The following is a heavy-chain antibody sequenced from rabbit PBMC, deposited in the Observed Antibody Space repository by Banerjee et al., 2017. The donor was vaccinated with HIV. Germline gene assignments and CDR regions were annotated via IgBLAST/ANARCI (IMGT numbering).Heavy chain of an antibody. Sequence: QSLEESGGDLVKPGASLTLTCTASGFSFSSSYWICWVRQAPGKGLEWIGYINTGSDNTDYASWAKGRFTVSKTSSTTVTLQMTSLTGADTATYFCARGHADYSDYGYGRFNLWGQGTLVTVS. CDR3: ARGHADYSDYGYGRFNL. V-gene: IGHV1S40*01. CDR2: INTGSDNT. J-gene: IGHJ4*01. D-gene: IGHD6-1*01. CDR1: GFSFSSSYW.